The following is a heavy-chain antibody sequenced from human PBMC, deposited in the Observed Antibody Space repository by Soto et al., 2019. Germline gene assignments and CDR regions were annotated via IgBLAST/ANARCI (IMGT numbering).Heavy chain of an antibody. CDR1: GYTFTSYD. J-gene: IGHJ6*03. V-gene: IGHV1-8*01. Sequence: ASVKVSCKASGYTFTSYDINWVRQATGQGLEWMGWMNPNSGNTGYAQKFQGRVTRTRNTAISTAYMELSSLRSEDTAVYYCARPPSKSGTYYDFWSGPSLYYMDVWGKGTTVTVSS. CDR3: ARPPSKSGTYYDFWSGPSLYYMDV. CDR2: MNPNSGNT. D-gene: IGHD3-3*01.